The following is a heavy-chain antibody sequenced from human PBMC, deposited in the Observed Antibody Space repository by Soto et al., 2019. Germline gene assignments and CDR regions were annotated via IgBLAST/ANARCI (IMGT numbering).Heavy chain of an antibody. J-gene: IGHJ6*03. CDR2: ISSSSSTI. D-gene: IGHD2-2*01. CDR1: GFTFSSYS. V-gene: IGHV3-48*01. Sequence: EVQLVESGGGLVQPGGSLRLSCAASGFTFSSYSMNWVRQAPGKGLEWVSYISSSSSTIYYADSVKGRFTISRDNAKNSLYLQMNSLRAEDTAVYYCARVPAAPERLYYYYYYMDVWGKGTTVTVSS. CDR3: ARVPAAPERLYYYYYYMDV.